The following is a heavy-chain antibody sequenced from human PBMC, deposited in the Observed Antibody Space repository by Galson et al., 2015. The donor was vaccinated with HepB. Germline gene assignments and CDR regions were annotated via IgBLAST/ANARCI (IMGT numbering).Heavy chain of an antibody. CDR1: GYTFTSYA. V-gene: IGHV1-3*01. CDR3: AGSSGTADRTLFDY. Sequence: SCKASGYTFTSYAMHWVRQAPGQRLEWMGWINAGNGNTKYSQKFQGRVTITRDTSASTAYMELSSLRSEDTAVYYCAGSSGTADRTLFDYWGQGTLVTVSS. J-gene: IGHJ4*02. CDR2: INAGNGNT. D-gene: IGHD6-19*01.